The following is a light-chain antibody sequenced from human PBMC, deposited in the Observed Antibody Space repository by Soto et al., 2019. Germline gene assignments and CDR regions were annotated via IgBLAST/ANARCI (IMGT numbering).Light chain of an antibody. CDR3: RSFAGGQNTIL. CDR1: SSDVGGYNY. CDR2: EVT. Sequence: QSALTQPPSASGSLGQSVTISCTGTSSDVGGYNYVSWHQQHPGKAPKLMIYEVTKRPSGVPDRFSGSNSRNTSSLTVSGLQAEDEAEYNCRSFAGGQNTILFGGRTKPTVL. V-gene: IGLV2-8*01. J-gene: IGLJ2*01.